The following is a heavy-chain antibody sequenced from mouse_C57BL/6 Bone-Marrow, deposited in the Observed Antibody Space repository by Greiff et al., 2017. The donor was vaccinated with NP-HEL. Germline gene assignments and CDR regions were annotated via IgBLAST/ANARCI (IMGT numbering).Heavy chain of an antibody. Sequence: QGVESGGGLVKPGGSLKLSCAASGFTFSSYAMSWVRQTPEKRLEWVATISDGGSYTYYPDNVKGRLTIARDNAKNNLYLQMSHLKSEDTAMYYCARDRTTFFDYWGQGTTLTVSS. CDR1: GFTFSSYA. V-gene: IGHV5-4*01. CDR2: ISDGGSYT. J-gene: IGHJ2*01. CDR3: ARDRTTFFDY. D-gene: IGHD2-12*01.